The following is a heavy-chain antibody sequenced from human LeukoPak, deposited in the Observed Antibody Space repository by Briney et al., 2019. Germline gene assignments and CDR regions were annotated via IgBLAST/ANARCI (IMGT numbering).Heavy chain of an antibody. CDR2: VYNSGST. CDR1: GGPISTYY. J-gene: IGHJ4*02. Sequence: SETLSLTCAVSGGPISTYYWSWIRQPPGKGLEWIAYVYNSGSTNYNPSLKSRVTISVDTSKNQFSLKVRSVTAADTAVYYCARGYCSSMSCYLDNWGQGTLVTVSS. V-gene: IGHV4-59*08. D-gene: IGHD2-2*01. CDR3: ARGYCSSMSCYLDN.